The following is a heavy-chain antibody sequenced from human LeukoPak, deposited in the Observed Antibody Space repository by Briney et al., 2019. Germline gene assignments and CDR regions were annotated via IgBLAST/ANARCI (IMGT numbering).Heavy chain of an antibody. CDR1: GGSFSGYY. CDR2: INHSGST. CDR3: ARVGRSSSYYYYYYYMDV. J-gene: IGHJ6*03. D-gene: IGHD6-6*01. V-gene: IGHV4-34*01. Sequence: PSETLSLTCVVYGGSFSGYYWSWSRQPPGKGLEWIGEINHSGSTNYNPSLKSRVTISVDTSKNQFSLKLSSVTAADTAVYYCARVGRSSSYYYYYYYMDVWGKGTTVTVSS.